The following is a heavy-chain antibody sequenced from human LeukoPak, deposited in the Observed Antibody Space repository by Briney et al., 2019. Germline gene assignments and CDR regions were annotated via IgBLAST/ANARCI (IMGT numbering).Heavy chain of an antibody. CDR1: GFTFSSYC. Sequence: GGSLRLSCAASGFTFSSYCVTWVRQAPGKGLEWVSYFSSSSSTTFYADSVKGRFTTSRDNAKNSLYLQMNSLRDEDTAVYYCARVCGGDCYHLDYWGQGTLVTVSS. CDR2: FSSSSSTT. CDR3: ARVCGGDCYHLDY. V-gene: IGHV3-48*02. D-gene: IGHD2-21*02. J-gene: IGHJ4*02.